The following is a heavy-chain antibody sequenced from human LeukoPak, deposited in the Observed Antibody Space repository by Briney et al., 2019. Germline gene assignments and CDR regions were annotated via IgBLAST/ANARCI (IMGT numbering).Heavy chain of an antibody. CDR3: ARSLTGGSYDY. V-gene: IGHV3-48*03. J-gene: IGHJ4*02. D-gene: IGHD1-26*01. CDR1: GFTFSSYE. CDR2: ISSSGSTI. Sequence: PGGSLRLSCAASGFTFSSYEMNWVRQAPGKGLEWVSYISSSGSTIYYADSVKGRFTISRDNAKNSLYLQMNSLRAEDTAIYYCARSLTGGSYDYWGQGTMVTVSS.